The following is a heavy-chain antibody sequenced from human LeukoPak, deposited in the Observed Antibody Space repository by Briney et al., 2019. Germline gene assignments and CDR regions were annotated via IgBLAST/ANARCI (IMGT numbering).Heavy chain of an antibody. CDR3: AKDMTAAVAGPLDY. J-gene: IGHJ4*02. D-gene: IGHD6-19*01. CDR2: ISWNSGSI. V-gene: IGHV3-9*01. CDR1: GFTFDDYA. Sequence: GGSLRLTCAASGFTFDDYAMHWVRQAPGKGLEWVSGISWNSGSIGYADSVKGRFTISRDNAKNSLYLQMNSLRAEDTALYYCAKDMTAAVAGPLDYWGQGTLVTVSS.